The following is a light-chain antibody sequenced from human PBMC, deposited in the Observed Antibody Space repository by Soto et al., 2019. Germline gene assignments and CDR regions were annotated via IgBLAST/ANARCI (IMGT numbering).Light chain of an antibody. CDR2: GAS. V-gene: IGKV3-20*01. CDR3: QQYGDSPRT. Sequence: EIVLTQSPGTLSLSPGERATLSRRASQGISSTYLAWYQQKPGQAPRLLIYGASFRATGIPDRFSGSGSGTDFTLTITRLEPEDFAVFYCQQYGDSPRTFGQGTKVDIK. CDR1: QGISSTY. J-gene: IGKJ1*01.